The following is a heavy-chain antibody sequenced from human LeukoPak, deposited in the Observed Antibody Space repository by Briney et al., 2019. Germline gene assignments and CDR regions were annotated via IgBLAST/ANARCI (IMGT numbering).Heavy chain of an antibody. CDR3: ASQYSSSWYGAFDI. CDR2: IYSGGST. Sequence: GGSLRLSCAASGFTVSSNYMSWVRQAPGKGLEWVSVIYSGGSTYYADSAKGRFTISRDNSKNTLYLQMNSLRAEDTAVYYCASQYSSSWYGAFDIWGQGTMVTVSS. J-gene: IGHJ3*02. D-gene: IGHD6-13*01. V-gene: IGHV3-66*04. CDR1: GFTVSSNY.